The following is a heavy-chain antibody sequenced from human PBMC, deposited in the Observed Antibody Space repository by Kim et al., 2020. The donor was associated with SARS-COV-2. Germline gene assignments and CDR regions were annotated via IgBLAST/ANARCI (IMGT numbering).Heavy chain of an antibody. CDR3: ARGGIAAEVDY. J-gene: IGHJ4*02. Sequence: YYVDSVKGRFTISINNAKNSLYLQMNSLSAEDTDVYYCARGGIAAEVDYWGQGTLVTVSS. V-gene: IGHV3-7*04. D-gene: IGHD6-13*01.